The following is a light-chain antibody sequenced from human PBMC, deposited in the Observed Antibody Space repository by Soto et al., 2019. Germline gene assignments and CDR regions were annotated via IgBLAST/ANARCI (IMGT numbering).Light chain of an antibody. Sequence: DIQMTQSPSSLSASVGDRVTITCRAGQNINAYLNWYQQKPGKAPKLLIYAASNLQSGVPSRFSGSGSGAHFTLTIGRLQPEYFASYFGQQSFSPTFSCRPGPIVDFK. J-gene: IGKJ3*01. CDR3: QQSFSPTFS. CDR2: AAS. CDR1: QNINAY. V-gene: IGKV1-39*01.